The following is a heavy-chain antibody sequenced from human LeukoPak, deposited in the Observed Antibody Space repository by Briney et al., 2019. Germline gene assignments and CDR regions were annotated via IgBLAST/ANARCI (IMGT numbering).Heavy chain of an antibody. CDR2: INYYSGDT. CDR3: ARHVLAYYYYYYMDV. CDR1: GYTFTHYG. Sequence: ASVRVSCKASGYTFTHYGVTWVRQAPGQGLEWMGWINYYSGDTTYAQEFQGRVTMTRDTSTSTAYMELKSLRSDDTAVYYCARHVLAYYYYYYMDVWGKGTTVTISS. J-gene: IGHJ6*03. V-gene: IGHV1-18*01. D-gene: IGHD4/OR15-4a*01.